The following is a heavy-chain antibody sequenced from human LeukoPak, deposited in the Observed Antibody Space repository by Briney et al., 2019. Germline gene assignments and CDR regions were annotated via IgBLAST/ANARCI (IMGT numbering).Heavy chain of an antibody. Sequence: GGSLRLSCAASGFTFSSYAMHWVRQAPGKGLEWVAVISYGGSNKYYADSVKGRFTISRDNSKNTLYLQMNSLRAEDTAVYYCAKVLHSGYSRDAFDIWGQGTMVTVSS. V-gene: IGHV3-30*04. CDR2: ISYGGSNK. D-gene: IGHD3-22*01. CDR3: AKVLHSGYSRDAFDI. CDR1: GFTFSSYA. J-gene: IGHJ3*02.